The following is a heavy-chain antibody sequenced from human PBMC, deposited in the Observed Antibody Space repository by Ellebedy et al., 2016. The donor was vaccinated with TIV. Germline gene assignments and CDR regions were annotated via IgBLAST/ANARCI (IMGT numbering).Heavy chain of an antibody. Sequence: GGSLRLXXAASGFTFSRYAMHWVRQAPGKGLEWVAVISSDGSNKYYADSVKGRFTISRDNSKNTLYLQMNSLRPEDTAIYYCAKGARWGRGTLVTVSS. CDR2: ISSDGSNK. CDR3: AKGAR. V-gene: IGHV3-30-3*01. J-gene: IGHJ4*02. CDR1: GFTFSRYA.